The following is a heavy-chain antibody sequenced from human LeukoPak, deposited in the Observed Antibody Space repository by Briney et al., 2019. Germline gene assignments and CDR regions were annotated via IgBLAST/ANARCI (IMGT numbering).Heavy chain of an antibody. V-gene: IGHV3-23*01. CDR3: ARDLGVQLWFSYFDY. D-gene: IGHD5-18*01. Sequence: GGSLRLSCAASGFTFSSYAMSWVRQAPGKGLEWVSAISGSGGSTYYADSVKGRFTISRDNSKNTLYLQMNSLRAEDTAVYYCARDLGVQLWFSYFDYWGQGTLVTVSS. J-gene: IGHJ4*02. CDR2: ISGSGGST. CDR1: GFTFSSYA.